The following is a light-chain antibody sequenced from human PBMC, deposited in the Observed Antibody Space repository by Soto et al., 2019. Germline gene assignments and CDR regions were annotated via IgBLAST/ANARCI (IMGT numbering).Light chain of an antibody. J-gene: IGKJ2*01. CDR2: DAS. CDR3: QQRGYT. V-gene: IGKV3-11*01. Sequence: EIVLTQSPATLSLSPGERATLSCRASQSVSSYLAWYQQKPGQAPRLLIYDASTRATGIPARFRGSGSGTDFTLSISRLEPEDFAVYYCQQRGYTFGQGTKLEI. CDR1: QSVSSY.